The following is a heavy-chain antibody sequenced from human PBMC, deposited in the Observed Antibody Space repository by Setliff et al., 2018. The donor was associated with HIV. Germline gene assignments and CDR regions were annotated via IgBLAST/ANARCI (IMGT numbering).Heavy chain of an antibody. Sequence: GGSLRLSCAASGFMFGVGWMSWVRQTPGKGLEWVASVTPDGGDKYYANSMRGRFTISRDNGKNAVYLQMNSLTAEDTALDYCVRDLARVIAHWGQGTLVTVSS. CDR3: VRDLARVIAH. CDR2: VTPDGGDK. CDR1: GFMFGVGW. J-gene: IGHJ4*02. V-gene: IGHV3-7*01. D-gene: IGHD2-21*01.